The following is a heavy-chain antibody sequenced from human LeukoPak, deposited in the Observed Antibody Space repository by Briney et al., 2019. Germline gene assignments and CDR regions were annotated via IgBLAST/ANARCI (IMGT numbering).Heavy chain of an antibody. CDR1: GFTFSSYA. Sequence: GGSLRLSCAASGFTFSSYAMSWVRQAPGKGLEGVSAIRGSGGSTYYADSVKGRFTISRDNSKNTLYLQMNSLRAEDTAVYYCAKGRNQWELLPEFDYWGQGTLVTVSS. CDR2: IRGSGGST. J-gene: IGHJ4*02. D-gene: IGHD1-26*01. V-gene: IGHV3-23*01. CDR3: AKGRNQWELLPEFDY.